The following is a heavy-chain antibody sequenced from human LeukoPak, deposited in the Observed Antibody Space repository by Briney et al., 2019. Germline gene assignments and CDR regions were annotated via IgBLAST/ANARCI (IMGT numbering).Heavy chain of an antibody. Sequence: SETLSLTCTVSGGSISSSSYYWGWIRQPPGKGLEWIGSIYYSGSTYYNPSLKSRVTISVDTSKNQFSLKLSSVTAADTAVYYCARLGIAAAGTYAFDIWGQGTMVTVSS. D-gene: IGHD6-13*01. CDR3: ARLGIAAAGTYAFDI. CDR1: GGSISSSSYY. CDR2: IYYSGST. J-gene: IGHJ3*02. V-gene: IGHV4-39*01.